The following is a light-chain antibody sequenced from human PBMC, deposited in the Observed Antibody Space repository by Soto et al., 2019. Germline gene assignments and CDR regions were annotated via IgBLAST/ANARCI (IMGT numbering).Light chain of an antibody. Sequence: EIVLTQSPGTLSLSPGERATLSCRASQSVRSDYLAWYQQKPGQAPRLHIYGASTRATGIPDRFTGSGSGTDFTLTISILEPEDFAVYYCQQYGSSPRTFGQETKVEIK. CDR3: QQYGSSPRT. CDR1: QSVRSDY. J-gene: IGKJ1*01. CDR2: GAS. V-gene: IGKV3-20*01.